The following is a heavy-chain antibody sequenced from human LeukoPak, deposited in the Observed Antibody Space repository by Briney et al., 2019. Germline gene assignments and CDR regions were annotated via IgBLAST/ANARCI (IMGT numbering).Heavy chain of an antibody. CDR2: IDPSDSYT. V-gene: IGHV5-10-1*01. CDR3: ARHRGGIVVVPAAPPPGHYYGMDV. J-gene: IGHJ6*04. D-gene: IGHD2-2*01. CDR1: GYSFTSYW. Sequence: GESLRISCKGSGYSFTSYWISWVRQMPGKGLEWMGRIDPSDSYTNYSPSFQGHVTISADKSISTAYLQWSSLKASDTAMYYCARHRGGIVVVPAAPPPGHYYGMDVWGEGTTVTVSS.